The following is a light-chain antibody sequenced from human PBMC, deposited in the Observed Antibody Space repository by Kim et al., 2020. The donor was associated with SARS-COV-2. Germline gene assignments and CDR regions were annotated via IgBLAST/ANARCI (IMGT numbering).Light chain of an antibody. CDR2: AAS. CDR1: QNINNY. J-gene: IGKJ4*01. V-gene: IGKV1-39*01. CDR3: QHTYSSPLN. Sequence: EIQVTQSPSSLSASVGDRVTITCRASQNINNYLNWYQQKPGKAPQLLIYAASTLQSGVPSRFSGSGSGTDFTLTISSLQPEDFVTYYCQHTYSSPLNFGGGTKLEI.